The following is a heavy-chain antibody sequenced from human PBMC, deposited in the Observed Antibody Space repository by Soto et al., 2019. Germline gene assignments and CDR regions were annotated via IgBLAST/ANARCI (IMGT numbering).Heavy chain of an antibody. CDR2: IYYSGST. Sequence: SVTLSLTCTVSGGSISSYYWRWVRERTGEGLERIGYIYYSGSTNYNPSLKSRVTISVDTSKNQFSLKLSSVTAADTAVYYCARERGYYGSGRSVYYYYYMDVWGKGTTVT. J-gene: IGHJ6*03. CDR1: GGSISSYY. D-gene: IGHD3-10*01. V-gene: IGHV4-59*01. CDR3: ARERGYYGSGRSVYYYYYMDV.